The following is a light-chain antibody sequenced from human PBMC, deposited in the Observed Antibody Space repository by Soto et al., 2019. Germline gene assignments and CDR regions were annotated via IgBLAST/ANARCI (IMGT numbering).Light chain of an antibody. CDR1: LSVSYNY. CDR2: GSS. V-gene: IGKV3-20*01. Sequence: IVLSQSPGTLALTQGDRASLSCRASLSVSYNYLAWYPQKRGHGPSLLIYGSSSRATGIPDRFSGSGCGTEFSLTFSSLQSEDFTVHYCQQYSTVRPIPFGQGTRVEIK. J-gene: IGKJ5*01. CDR3: QQYSTVRPIP.